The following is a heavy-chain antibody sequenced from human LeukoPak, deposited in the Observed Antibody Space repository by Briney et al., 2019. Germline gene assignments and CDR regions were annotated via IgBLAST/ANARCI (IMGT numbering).Heavy chain of an antibody. V-gene: IGHV3-53*01. J-gene: IGHJ4*02. CDR1: GFTVSTNY. Sequence: GGSLRLSCAASGFTVSTNYMSWVRQAPGKGLEWVSVIYSGGSTYYADSVKGRFTISRDNSKNTLYLQMNSLRAEDAAVYYCARGRGSYYFDYWGQGTLVTVSS. CDR2: IYSGGST. D-gene: IGHD1-26*01. CDR3: ARGRGSYYFDY.